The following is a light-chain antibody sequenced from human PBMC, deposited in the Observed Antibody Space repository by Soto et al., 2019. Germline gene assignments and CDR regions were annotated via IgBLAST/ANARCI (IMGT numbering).Light chain of an antibody. V-gene: IGLV2-14*03. CDR3: CSYTTSSTYV. J-gene: IGLJ1*01. CDR2: DVS. CDR1: SSDVGNYNF. Sequence: QSVLTQPTSVSGSPGQSIAISCTGTSSDVGNYNFVSWYQQHPGKAPKLMIYDVSNRPSGISNRFSGSKSGNTASLTISGLQAEDVADYYCCSYTTSSTYVFGTGTKLTVL.